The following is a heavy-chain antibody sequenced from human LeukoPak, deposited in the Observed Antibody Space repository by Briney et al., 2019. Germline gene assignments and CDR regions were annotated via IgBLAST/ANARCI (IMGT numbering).Heavy chain of an antibody. CDR2: IYYSGST. CDR1: GGSIGSSSYY. Sequence: PSETLSLTCTVSGGSIGSSSYYWGWIRQPPGKGLEWIGSIYYSGSTYYNPSLKSRVTISVDTSKNQFSLKLSSVTAADTAVYYCARAGGLGYCSSTSCYGEYNWFDPWGQGTLVTVSS. D-gene: IGHD2-2*01. V-gene: IGHV4-39*07. CDR3: ARAGGLGYCSSTSCYGEYNWFDP. J-gene: IGHJ5*02.